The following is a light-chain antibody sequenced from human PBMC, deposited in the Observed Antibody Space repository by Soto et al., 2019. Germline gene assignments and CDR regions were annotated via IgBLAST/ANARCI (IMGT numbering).Light chain of an antibody. CDR3: QQYNSYPYT. CDR2: KAS. Sequence: DIQMTQSPSTLSASVGDRVTITCRASQSISSWLAWYQQKPEKAPKILIYKASSLESGVPSRFSGSGSGTEFTLTISSLQPDDFATYYCQQYNSYPYTFGQGTKLEIK. V-gene: IGKV1-5*03. CDR1: QSISSW. J-gene: IGKJ2*01.